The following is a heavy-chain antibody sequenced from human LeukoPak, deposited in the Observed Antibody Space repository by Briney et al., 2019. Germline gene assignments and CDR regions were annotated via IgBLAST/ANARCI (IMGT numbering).Heavy chain of an antibody. CDR3: ARASQGDSSGYTFYY. CDR1: GYTFTSYY. D-gene: IGHD3-22*01. V-gene: IGHV1-46*01. Sequence: ASVKVSCKASGYTFTSYYMHWVRQAPGQGLEWMGIINPSGGSTSYAQKFQGRVTMTRDTSTSTVYMELSSLRSEDTAVYYCARASQGDSSGYTFYYWGQGTLVTVSS. J-gene: IGHJ4*02. CDR2: INPSGGST.